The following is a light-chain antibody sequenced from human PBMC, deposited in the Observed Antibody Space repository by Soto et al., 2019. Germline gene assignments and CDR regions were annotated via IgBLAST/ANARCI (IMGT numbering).Light chain of an antibody. J-gene: IGLJ3*02. Sequence: QSALTQPHSVSGSPGQSVTISCTGTNSDVGGYNYVSWYQQYPGKAPKLMISGVSERPSGVPDRFSGSKSGNTASLTISGLQAEDDADYYCCSYVDTDTWVFGGGTKVTVL. V-gene: IGLV2-11*01. CDR3: CSYVDTDTWV. CDR2: GVS. CDR1: NSDVGGYNY.